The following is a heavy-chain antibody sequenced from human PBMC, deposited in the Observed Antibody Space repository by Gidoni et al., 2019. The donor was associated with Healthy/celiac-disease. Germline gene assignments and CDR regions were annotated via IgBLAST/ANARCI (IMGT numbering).Heavy chain of an antibody. Sequence: EVQLLESGGGLVKPGGSLRLSCAASGFTFSSYAMSWVRQAPGKGLEWVSAISGSGGSTYYAASVKGRFTISRDNSKNTLYLQMNSLRAEDTAVYYCAKDSGSWNRGATTDYYYGMDVWGQGTTVTVSS. V-gene: IGHV3-23*01. CDR1: GFTFSSYA. CDR2: ISGSGGST. CDR3: AKDSGSWNRGATTDYYYGMDV. D-gene: IGHD1-26*01. J-gene: IGHJ6*02.